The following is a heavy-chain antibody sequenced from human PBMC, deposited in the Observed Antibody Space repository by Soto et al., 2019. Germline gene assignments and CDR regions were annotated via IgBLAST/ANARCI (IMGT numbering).Heavy chain of an antibody. V-gene: IGHV2-26*01. CDR3: ARIRRVGRYFDWDYFDY. CDR2: ICSNDEK. Sequence: QVTLKESGPVLVKPTETLTLTCTVSGFSLSNARMGVRWIREPPGKDLEWLAHICSNDEKSYSTSLKSRLTFSKYTSKSQVVLTMTNMDPLDTATYYCARIRRVGRYFDWDYFDYWGQGTLVTVSS. J-gene: IGHJ4*02. CDR1: GFSLSNARMG. D-gene: IGHD3-9*01.